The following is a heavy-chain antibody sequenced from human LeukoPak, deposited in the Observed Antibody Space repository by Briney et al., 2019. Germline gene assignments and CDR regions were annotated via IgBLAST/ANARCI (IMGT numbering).Heavy chain of an antibody. V-gene: IGHV3-73*01. CDR3: TRAGKPPHFDY. CDR1: GFTFSGST. J-gene: IGHJ4*02. Sequence: PGGSLRLSCAASGFTFSGSTMHWVRQASGKGLEWVGRIRSKANNYATAYATSVRGRFTLSRDDSKSIAYLQMNSLKTEDTAVYYCTRAGKPPHFDYWGQGTLVIVSS. CDR2: IRSKANNYAT.